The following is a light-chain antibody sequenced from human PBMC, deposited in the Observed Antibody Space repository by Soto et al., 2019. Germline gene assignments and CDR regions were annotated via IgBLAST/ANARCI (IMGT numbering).Light chain of an antibody. CDR3: HQYNNWPPTWT. CDR2: GAS. Sequence: ETVMTQSPVTLSVSPGERATLSCRASQSVSSNLAWYQQKPGQAPRLLIYGASTRATGIPVRFSGSGSGTVFTLTISSLQSEHFAVYYCHQYNNWPPTWTFGQGTKVEIK. J-gene: IGKJ1*01. CDR1: QSVSSN. V-gene: IGKV3-15*01.